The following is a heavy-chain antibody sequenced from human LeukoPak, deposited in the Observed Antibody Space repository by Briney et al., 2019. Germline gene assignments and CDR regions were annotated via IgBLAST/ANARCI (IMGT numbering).Heavy chain of an antibody. V-gene: IGHV1-24*01. J-gene: IGHJ4*02. Sequence: ASVKVSCKVSGYTLTELSMHWVRQAPGKGLEWMGGFDPEDGETIYAQKFQGRVTMTEDTSTDTAYMELSSLRSEDTAVYYCAKDLRRWLQLSTFDYWGQGTLVTVSS. D-gene: IGHD5-24*01. CDR3: AKDLRRWLQLSTFDY. CDR1: GYTLTELS. CDR2: FDPEDGET.